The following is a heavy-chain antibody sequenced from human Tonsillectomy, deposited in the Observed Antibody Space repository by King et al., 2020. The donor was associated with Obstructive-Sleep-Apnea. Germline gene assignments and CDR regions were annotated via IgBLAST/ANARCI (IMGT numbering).Heavy chain of an antibody. CDR2: ISYDGSNK. D-gene: IGHD3-10*01. Sequence: QLVQSGGGVVQPGRSLRLSCAASGFTFSSYAMHWVRQAPGKGLEGVTSISYDGSNKYYEDSVKGLFTISRDNSKNTLYLQMNSLRAEDTDVYYCARGPQLLWFGELLVDYWGQGTLVTVSS. CDR3: ARGPQLLWFGELLVDY. CDR1: GFTFSSYA. V-gene: IGHV3-30-3*01. J-gene: IGHJ4*02.